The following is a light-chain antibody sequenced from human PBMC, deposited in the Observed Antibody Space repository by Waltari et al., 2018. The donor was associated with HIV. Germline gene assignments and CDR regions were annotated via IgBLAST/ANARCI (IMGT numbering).Light chain of an antibody. CDR3: QVWVDSRDVAVI. Sequence: TQPPSVSVAPGKTARITCGGDNIGGKLVHWYQQKPGQAPVLVICDDNERPSGCPERLSGANSGNTAHLTISRVEGGDEADYYCQVWVDSRDVAVIFGGGTKLTVL. J-gene: IGLJ2*01. CDR1: NIGGKL. CDR2: DDN. V-gene: IGLV3-21*04.